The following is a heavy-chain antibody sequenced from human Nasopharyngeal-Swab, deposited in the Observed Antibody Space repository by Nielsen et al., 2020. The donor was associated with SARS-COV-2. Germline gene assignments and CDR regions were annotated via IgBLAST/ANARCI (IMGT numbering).Heavy chain of an antibody. V-gene: IGHV3-43*01. CDR3: VKDPDPTPLTWYFDL. J-gene: IGHJ2*01. Sequence: LSLTCAASGFTFDDYTMHWVRQLPGKGLEWVSLISWHSSFTYYADSVKGRFTISRDNSKNSLYLQMNGLTTEDTAFYYCVKDPDPTPLTWYFDLWGRGTLVTVTS. CDR2: ISWHSSFT. CDR1: GFTFDDYT.